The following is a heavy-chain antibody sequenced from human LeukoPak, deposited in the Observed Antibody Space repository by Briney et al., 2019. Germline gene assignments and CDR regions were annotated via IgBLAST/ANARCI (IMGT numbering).Heavy chain of an antibody. D-gene: IGHD3-10*01. V-gene: IGHV3-23*01. CDR1: GFTFTSCA. CDR2: ISGNGAVT. J-gene: IGHJ4*02. CDR3: AKNLYLLGVILLFDY. Sequence: GRSLRLSCAASGFTFTSCAMHWLRQAPGKGLEWVAVISGNGAVTYYADSVKGRFTISRDTSKNTLYLQMNSLRADDTAVYYWAKNLYLLGVILLFDYWGQGTQLTVSS.